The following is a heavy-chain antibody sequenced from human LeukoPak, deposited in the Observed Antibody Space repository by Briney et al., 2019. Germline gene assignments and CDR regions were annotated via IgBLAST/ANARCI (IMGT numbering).Heavy chain of an antibody. V-gene: IGHV4-59*01. D-gene: IGHD6-13*01. Sequence: SETLSLTCTVSGGSISSYYWSWIRQPPGKGLEWIGYIYYSGSTNYNPSLKSRVTISVDTSKNQFSLKLSSVTAADTALYYCASSSNLLSAGTTFDYWGQGTLVTVSS. CDR3: ASSSNLLSAGTTFDY. J-gene: IGHJ4*02. CDR1: GGSISSYY. CDR2: IYYSGST.